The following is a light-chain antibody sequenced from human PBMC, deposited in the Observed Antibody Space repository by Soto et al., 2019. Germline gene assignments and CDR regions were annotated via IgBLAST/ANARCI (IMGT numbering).Light chain of an antibody. CDR1: QSISNY. CDR2: STS. J-gene: IGKJ5*01. Sequence: DIEMTQSPSPLSASVGDRVTITCRASQSISNYLNWYQQKPGKAPKLLIYSTSTLQSGVPSRFSDSGSGTQFTLTISTLQPEDFATYYCQQNYRTPVTFGQGTRLEIK. V-gene: IGKV1-39*01. CDR3: QQNYRTPVT.